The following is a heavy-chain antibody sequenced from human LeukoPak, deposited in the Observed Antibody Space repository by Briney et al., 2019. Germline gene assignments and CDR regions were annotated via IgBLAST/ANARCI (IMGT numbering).Heavy chain of an antibody. CDR2: ISGSGGST. CDR3: ARVIPPRIAAAGGFDY. J-gene: IGHJ4*02. CDR1: GFTFSSYA. V-gene: IGHV3-23*01. Sequence: GGSLRLSCAASGFTFSSYAMSWVRQAPGKGLEWVSAISGSGGSTYYADSVKGRFTISRDNSKNTLYLQMNSLRAEDTAVYYCARVIPPRIAAAGGFDYWGQGTLVTVSS. D-gene: IGHD6-13*01.